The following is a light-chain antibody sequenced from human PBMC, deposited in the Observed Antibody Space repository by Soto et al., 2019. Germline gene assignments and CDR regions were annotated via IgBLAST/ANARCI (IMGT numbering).Light chain of an antibody. CDR2: DAS. J-gene: IGKJ5*01. CDR1: QNINNY. CDR3: HQYEKPNP. V-gene: IGKV1-33*01. Sequence: QMSQSPSPLSASVGDRFTITCQASQNINNYLNWYQQKPVRAHKLLIYDASNLEAGVTSRFRGSGSGTDFTFTISRLQPDDIATYSAHQYEKPNPSGQRTRLEI.